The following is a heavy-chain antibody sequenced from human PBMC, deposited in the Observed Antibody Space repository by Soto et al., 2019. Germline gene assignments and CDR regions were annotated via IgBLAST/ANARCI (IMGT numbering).Heavy chain of an antibody. D-gene: IGHD3-3*01. V-gene: IGHV1-18*01. CDR3: ARDQGDYDFWSGYFWFDP. CDR2: ISAYNGNT. CDR1: GYTFTSYG. Sequence: APVKVSCKASGYTFTSYGISWVRQAPGQGLEWMGWISAYNGNTNYAQKLQGRVTMTTDTSTSTAYMELRSLRSDDTAVYYCARDQGDYDFWSGYFWFDPWGQGTLVTVSS. J-gene: IGHJ5*02.